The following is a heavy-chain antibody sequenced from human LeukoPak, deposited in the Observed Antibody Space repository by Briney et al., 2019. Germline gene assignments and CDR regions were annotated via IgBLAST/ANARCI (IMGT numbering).Heavy chain of an antibody. V-gene: IGHV3-21*01. J-gene: IGHJ4*02. CDR1: GFTFSSYS. CDR2: ISSSSSYI. CDR3: ARLGYSSGWYEGFDY. Sequence: GGSLRLSCAASGFTFSSYSMNWVRQAPGKGLEWVSSISSSSSYIYYADSVKGRVTISRDNAKNSLYLQMNSLRAEDTAVYYCARLGYSSGWYEGFDYWGQGTLVTVSS. D-gene: IGHD6-19*01.